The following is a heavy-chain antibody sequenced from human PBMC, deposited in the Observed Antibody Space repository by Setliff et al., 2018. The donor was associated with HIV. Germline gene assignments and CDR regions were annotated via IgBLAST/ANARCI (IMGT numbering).Heavy chain of an antibody. J-gene: IGHJ4*02. V-gene: IGHV4-34*01. CDR3: ARGRYNGDSYSGGFYYFDH. Sequence: SETLSLTCSVSGGSFSDYSWTWLRQPPGKGLEWIGHINDNGGANYNPSPTTRATISIATPKNQFFLELTSVTAADTAVYYCARGRYNGDSYSGGFYYFDHWDQGSLVTVSS. CDR2: INDNGGA. CDR1: GGSFSDYS. D-gene: IGHD1-1*01.